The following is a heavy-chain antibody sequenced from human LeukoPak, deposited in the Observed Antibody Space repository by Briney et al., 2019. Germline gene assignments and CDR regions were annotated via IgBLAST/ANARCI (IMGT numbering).Heavy chain of an antibody. Sequence: ASVKVSCKASGGTFSNYAINWVRQAPGQGLEWMGGIIPIFGTANCAQKLQGRVTITEDKSTSTVYMELNSLKSEDTAVYYCARGWDYDSGGRPTAYVYWGQGTLVTVSS. CDR1: GGTFSNYA. D-gene: IGHD3-22*01. CDR3: ARGWDYDSGGRPTAYVY. J-gene: IGHJ4*02. CDR2: IIPIFGTA. V-gene: IGHV1-69*06.